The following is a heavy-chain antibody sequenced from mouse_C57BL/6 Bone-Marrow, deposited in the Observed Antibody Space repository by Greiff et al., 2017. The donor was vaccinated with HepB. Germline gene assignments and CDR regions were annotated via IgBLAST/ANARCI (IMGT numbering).Heavy chain of an antibody. CDR3: ALLYGPYAMDY. D-gene: IGHD1-1*01. J-gene: IGHJ4*01. Sequence: QVQLQQSGAELMKPGASVKLSCKATGYTFTGYWMDWVKQRPGQGLEWIGNIYPSDSETHYNQKFKDKATLTVDKSSSTAYMQLSSLTSEDSAVYYCALLYGPYAMDYWGQGTSVTVSS. CDR2: IYPSDSET. CDR1: GYTFTGYW. V-gene: IGHV1-61*01.